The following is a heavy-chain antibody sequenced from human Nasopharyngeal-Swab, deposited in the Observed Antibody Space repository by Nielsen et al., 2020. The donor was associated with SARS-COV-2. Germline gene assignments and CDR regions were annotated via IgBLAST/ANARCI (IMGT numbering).Heavy chain of an antibody. D-gene: IGHD1-26*01. CDR1: GFTFSSYA. J-gene: IGHJ4*02. V-gene: IGHV3-30-3*01. CDR2: ISYDGSNK. Sequence: GESLKISCAASGFTFSSYAMHWVRQAPGKGLEWVAVISYDGSNKYYADSVKGRFTISRDNSKNTLYLQMNSLRAEDTAVHYCARGLGGSYLAGFDYWGQGTLVTVSS. CDR3: ARGLGGSYLAGFDY.